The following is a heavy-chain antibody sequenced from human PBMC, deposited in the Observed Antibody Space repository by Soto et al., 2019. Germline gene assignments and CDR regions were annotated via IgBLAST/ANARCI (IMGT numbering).Heavy chain of an antibody. CDR1: GFTFSSYA. CDR3: AKRGGWIQFTLLGMDV. Sequence: EVQLLESGGGLVQPGGSLRLSCAASGFTFSSYAMSWVRQAPGKGLEWVSAISGSGGSTYYADSVKGRFTISRDNSKTTLYLQMNRLRAEDTAVYYCAKRGGWIQFTLLGMDVWGQGTTVTVSS. V-gene: IGHV3-23*01. CDR2: ISGSGGST. D-gene: IGHD5-18*01. J-gene: IGHJ6*02.